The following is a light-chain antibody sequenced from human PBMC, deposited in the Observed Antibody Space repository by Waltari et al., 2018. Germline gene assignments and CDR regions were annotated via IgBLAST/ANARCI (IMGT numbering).Light chain of an antibody. CDR3: SSYAGANLGV. CDR2: EVS. J-gene: IGLJ1*01. CDR1: SGDVGAYNY. V-gene: IGLV2-8*01. Sequence: QSALTQPPSASGSPGQSVTISCTGTSGDVGAYNYVSWYQQHPGNAPKLMIFEVSKRPSGVPDRFSGSKSGNTASLTVSGLQAEDEADYYCSSYAGANLGVFGTGTKVTVL.